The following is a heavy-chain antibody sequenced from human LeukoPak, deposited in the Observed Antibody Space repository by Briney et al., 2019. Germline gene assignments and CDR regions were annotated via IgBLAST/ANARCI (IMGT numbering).Heavy chain of an antibody. CDR2: ISYDGSNK. D-gene: IGHD3-22*01. V-gene: IGHV3-30*18. CDR3: AKGDYYDSSGYPNY. Sequence: PGGSLRLSCAASGFTFSSYGMHWVRQAPGKGLEWVAVISYDGSNKYYADSVKGRFTISRDNSKNTLYLQMNSLRAEDTALYYCAKGDYYDSSGYPNYWGQGTLVTVSS. CDR1: GFTFSSYG. J-gene: IGHJ4*02.